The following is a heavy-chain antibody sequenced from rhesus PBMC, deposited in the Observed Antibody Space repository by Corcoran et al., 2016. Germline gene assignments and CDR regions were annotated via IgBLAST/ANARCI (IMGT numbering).Heavy chain of an antibody. CDR3: ARDQAGTTLGGLDS. J-gene: IGHJ6*01. Sequence: QVQLQESGPGLVKPSETLALTCAVSGGSISDYYYWNWIRQPPGKGLEWIGNIYGNRATTHSNPSLKSRFAISKDTSKDQFFLKLRYVTAADTAVYYCARDQAGTTLGGLDSWGQGVVVTVSS. D-gene: IGHD1-14*01. CDR2: IYGNRATT. CDR1: GGSISDYYY. V-gene: IGHV4S9*01.